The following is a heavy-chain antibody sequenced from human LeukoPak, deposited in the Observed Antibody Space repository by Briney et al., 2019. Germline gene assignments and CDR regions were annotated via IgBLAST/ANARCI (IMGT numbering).Heavy chain of an antibody. Sequence: PGGSLRLSCAASGFTFSSYEMNWVRQAPGKGLEWVGRIKSKTDGGTTDYAAPVKGRFTISRDDSKNTLYLQMNSLKTEDTAVYYCTTPIYGYYYGMDVWGQGTTVTVSS. D-gene: IGHD4-17*01. CDR3: TTPIYGYYYGMDV. CDR1: GFTFSSYE. J-gene: IGHJ6*02. V-gene: IGHV3-15*01. CDR2: IKSKTDGGTT.